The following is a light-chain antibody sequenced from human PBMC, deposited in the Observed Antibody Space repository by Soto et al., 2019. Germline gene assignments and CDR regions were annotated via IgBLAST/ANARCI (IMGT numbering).Light chain of an antibody. J-gene: IGLJ2*01. CDR1: SSDVGGYNF. Sequence: QSALTQPASVSGSPGQSITISCTGTSSDVGGYNFVSWYQHHPGKAPKLMIYDVSNRPSGVSNRFSGSKSGNTASLTISGVQAEDEADYHCSSYTSSYAVVFGGGTKVTVL. V-gene: IGLV2-14*03. CDR3: SSYTSSYAVV. CDR2: DVS.